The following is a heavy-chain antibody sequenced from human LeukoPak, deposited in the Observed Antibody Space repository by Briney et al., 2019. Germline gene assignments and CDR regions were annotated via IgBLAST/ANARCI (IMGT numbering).Heavy chain of an antibody. J-gene: IGHJ4*02. CDR3: AKPLDYYDSSGIDY. Sequence: PGGSLRLSCAASGFTFYSYAMNWVRQAPGKGLEWVSTISGTDGSTYYADSVKGRFTISRDNSKNTLYLQMNSLRAEDTAVYYCAKPLDYYDSSGIDYWGQGTLVTVSS. D-gene: IGHD3-22*01. CDR2: ISGTDGST. V-gene: IGHV3-23*01. CDR1: GFTFYSYA.